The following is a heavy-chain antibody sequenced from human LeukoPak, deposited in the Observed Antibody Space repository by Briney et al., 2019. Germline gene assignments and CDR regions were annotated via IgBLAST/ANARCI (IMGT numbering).Heavy chain of an antibody. CDR2: FDPEDGET. D-gene: IGHD6-25*01. J-gene: IGHJ6*04. V-gene: IGHV1-24*01. CDR1: GYTLTELS. Sequence: EASVKVSCKVSGYTLTELSMHWVRQAPGKGLEWMGGFDPEDGETIYAQKFKGRVTMTEDTSTDTAYMELSSLRSEDTAVYYCATDQKGYSGGGLYYYGRDFGAKGPRVTV. CDR3: ATDQKGYSGGGLYYYGRDF.